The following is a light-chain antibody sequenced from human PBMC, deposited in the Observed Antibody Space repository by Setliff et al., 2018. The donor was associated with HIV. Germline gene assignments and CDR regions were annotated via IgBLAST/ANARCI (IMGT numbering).Light chain of an antibody. V-gene: IGKV3D-20*01. J-gene: IGKJ3*01. CDR2: DAS. Sequence: DIVLTQSPGTLSLSPGERATLSCRASQSVSSSYLAWYQQKPGLAPRLLIYDASSRATGIPDRFSGSGSGTDFTLTISRLEPEDFAVYYCQQYGSSPRTFGPGTKVDIK. CDR1: QSVSSSY. CDR3: QQYGSSPRT.